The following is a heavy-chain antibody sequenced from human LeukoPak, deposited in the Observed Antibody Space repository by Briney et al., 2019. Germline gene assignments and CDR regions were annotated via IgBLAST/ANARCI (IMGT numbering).Heavy chain of an antibody. CDR2: TNPVSGGT. Sequence: AASVKVSCKTSGYSFTGYHMHWVRQAPGQGLEWMGWTNPVSGGTKYAHKFQGRVTMTRDTSINTFYMELYSLMSDDTAVYYCARQIASAGTAGFDFWGQGALVTVSS. CDR3: ARQIASAGTAGFDF. V-gene: IGHV1-2*02. D-gene: IGHD6-13*01. J-gene: IGHJ4*02. CDR1: GYSFTGYH.